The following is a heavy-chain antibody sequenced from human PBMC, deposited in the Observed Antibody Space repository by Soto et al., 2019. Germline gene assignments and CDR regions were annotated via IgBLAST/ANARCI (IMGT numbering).Heavy chain of an antibody. D-gene: IGHD6-19*01. V-gene: IGHV3-11*01. CDR3: ARDSSGWYLGYWYFDL. CDR1: GFTFSDYY. CDR2: ISSSGCTI. Sequence: QVQLVESGGGLVKPGGSLRLSCAASGFTFSDYYMSWIRQAPGKGLEWVSYISSSGCTIYYADSVKGRFTISRDNAKNSLYLQMNSLRAEEAAVYYCARDSSGWYLGYWYFDLWGRGTLVTVSS. J-gene: IGHJ2*01.